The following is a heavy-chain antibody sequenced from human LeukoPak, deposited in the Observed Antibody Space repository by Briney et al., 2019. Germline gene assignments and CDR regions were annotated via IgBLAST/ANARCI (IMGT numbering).Heavy chain of an antibody. V-gene: IGHV3-30-3*01. D-gene: IGHD3-10*02. CDR1: GFTFSSCA. J-gene: IGHJ4*02. CDR3: ARDTMYYFDY. CDR2: ISYDGSNK. Sequence: GGSLRLSCAASGFTFSSCAMHWVRQAPGKGLEWVAVISYDGSNKYYADSVKGRFTISRDNSKNTLYLQMNSLRAEDTAVYYCARDTMYYFDYWGQGTLVTVSS.